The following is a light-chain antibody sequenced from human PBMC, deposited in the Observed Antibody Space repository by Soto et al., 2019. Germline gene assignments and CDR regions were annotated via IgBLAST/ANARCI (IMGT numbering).Light chain of an antibody. CDR3: MQALQTPPWT. V-gene: IGKV2-28*01. CDR1: QSLLHSNGYNY. Sequence: DIVMTQSPLSLPVTPGEPASISCRSSQSLLHSNGYNYLDWYLQKPGQSPQLLIYLGSNRASGVPDRFSDRGSGTDFTLKISRVEAEDVGVYYCMQALQTPPWTFGQGTKVEIK. CDR2: LGS. J-gene: IGKJ1*01.